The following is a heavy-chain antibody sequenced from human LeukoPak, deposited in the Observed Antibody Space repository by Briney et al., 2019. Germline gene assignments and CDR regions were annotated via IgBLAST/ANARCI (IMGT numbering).Heavy chain of an antibody. Sequence: GGSLRLSFAASGFTFSSYSMNWVRQAPGKGLERVSYISSSSSAIYYADSVKGRFTISRDNAKNSLYLQMNSLRDEDTAVYYCARDNGGGRTPIDYWGQGTLVTVSS. V-gene: IGHV3-48*02. CDR2: ISSSSSAI. D-gene: IGHD2-8*01. CDR1: GFTFSSYS. J-gene: IGHJ4*02. CDR3: ARDNGGGRTPIDY.